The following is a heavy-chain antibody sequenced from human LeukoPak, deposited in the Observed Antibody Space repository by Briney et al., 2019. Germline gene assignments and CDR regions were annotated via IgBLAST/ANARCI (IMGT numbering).Heavy chain of an antibody. J-gene: IGHJ4*02. CDR3: AREREWDLLTGGFDY. V-gene: IGHV1-2*02. CDR2: INPNSGGT. CDR1: GYTFTGYY. Sequence: ASVKVSCKASGYTFTGYYMQWVRQAPGQGLEWMGWINPNSGGTNYAQKFQGRVTMTRDTSISTAYMELRRLRSDATAVYYCAREREWDLLTGGFDYWGQGTLVTVSS. D-gene: IGHD1-26*01.